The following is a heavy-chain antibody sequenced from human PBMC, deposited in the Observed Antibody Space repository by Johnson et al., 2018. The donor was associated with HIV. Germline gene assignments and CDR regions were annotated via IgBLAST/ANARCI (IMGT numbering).Heavy chain of an antibody. D-gene: IGHD3-10*01. V-gene: IGHV3-30*04. J-gene: IGHJ3*02. CDR1: GFTFSSYA. CDR2: ISFDGSNK. CDR3: AKVAQGVDDAFDI. Sequence: QVQLVESGGDVVQPGGSLRLSCAASGFTFSSYAMHWVRPAPGKGLEWVTVISFDGSNKYYADSVKGRFTISRDNSKNTLYLQMNSLRAEDTAVYYCAKVAQGVDDAFDIWGQGTMVTVSS.